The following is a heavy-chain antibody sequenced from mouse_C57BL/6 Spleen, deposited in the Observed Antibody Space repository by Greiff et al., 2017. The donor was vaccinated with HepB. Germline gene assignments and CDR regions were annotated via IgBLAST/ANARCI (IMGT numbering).Heavy chain of an antibody. CDR3: ARSFSGYWFAY. CDR1: GYTFTSYW. D-gene: IGHD3-2*02. J-gene: IGHJ3*01. V-gene: IGHV1-61*01. CDR2: IYPSDSET. Sequence: QVQLKQPGAELVRPGSSVKLSCKASGYTFTSYWMDWVKQRPGQGLEWIGNIYPSDSETHYNQKFKDKATLTVDKSSSTAYMQLSSLTSEDSAVYYCARSFSGYWFAYWGQGTLVTVSA.